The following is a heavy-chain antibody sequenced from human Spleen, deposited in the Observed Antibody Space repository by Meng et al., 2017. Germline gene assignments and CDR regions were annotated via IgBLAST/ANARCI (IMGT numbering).Heavy chain of an antibody. CDR3: ARGPTTMAHDFDY. CDR2: INHSGST. V-gene: IGHV4-34*01. Sequence: VQLAPSPCGLLTPSENLSLTCVVSGGSVSDYYWSWIRQPPGKGLEWIGEINHSGSTNYNPSLESRATISVDTSQNNLSLKLSSVTAADSAVYYCARGPTTMAHDFDYWGQGTLVTVSS. J-gene: IGHJ4*02. D-gene: IGHD4-11*01. CDR1: GGSVSDYY.